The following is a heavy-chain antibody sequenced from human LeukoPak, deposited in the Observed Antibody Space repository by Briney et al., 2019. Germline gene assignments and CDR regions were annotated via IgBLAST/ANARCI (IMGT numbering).Heavy chain of an antibody. CDR1: GFTFSSYA. D-gene: IGHD2-15*01. CDR3: ARGDCSGGSCYSTFNGMDV. CDR2: INAGNGNT. Sequence: PGGSLRLSCAASGFTFSSYAMHWVRQAPGQRLEWMGWINAGNGNTKYSQKFQGRVTITRDTSASTAYMELSSLRSEDTAVYYCARGDCSGGSCYSTFNGMDVWGQGTTVTVSS. V-gene: IGHV1-3*01. J-gene: IGHJ6*02.